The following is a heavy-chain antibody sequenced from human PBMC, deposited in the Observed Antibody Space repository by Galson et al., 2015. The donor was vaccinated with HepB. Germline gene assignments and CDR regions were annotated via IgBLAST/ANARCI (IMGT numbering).Heavy chain of an antibody. D-gene: IGHD1-26*01. CDR1: GGSISSGSYY. Sequence: LSLTCTVSGGSISSGSYYWSWLRQPAGKGLEWIGRIYTSGSTNYNPSLKSRVTISVDTSKNQFSLKLSSVTAADTAVYYCAREGPNSGSQPLDYWGQGTLVTVSS. J-gene: IGHJ4*02. CDR3: AREGPNSGSQPLDY. CDR2: IYTSGST. V-gene: IGHV4-61*02.